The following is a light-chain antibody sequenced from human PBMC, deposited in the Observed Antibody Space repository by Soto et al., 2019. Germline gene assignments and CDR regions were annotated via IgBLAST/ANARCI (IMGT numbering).Light chain of an antibody. J-gene: IGKJ4*01. V-gene: IGKV1-33*01. CDR3: QQYDNLPPRSL. CDR1: QDISNY. Sequence: DIQMTQSPSSLSASVGDRVTITCQASQDISNYLNWYQQKPGKAPKLLIYDASNLETGVPSRFSGSGSGTDFTFTISSLQPXDIXXXXCQQYDNLPPRSLFGGGTKVEIK. CDR2: DAS.